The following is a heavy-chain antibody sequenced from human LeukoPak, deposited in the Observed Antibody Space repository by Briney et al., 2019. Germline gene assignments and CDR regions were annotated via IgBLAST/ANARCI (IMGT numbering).Heavy chain of an antibody. Sequence: PSETLSLTCAVYGGSFSGYYWSWIRQPPGKGLEWIGEINHSGSTNYNPSLKSRVTISVDTSKNQFSLKLSSVTAADTAVYYCALTYYYDSSGSNEGAFDIWGQGTMVTVSS. D-gene: IGHD3-22*01. J-gene: IGHJ3*02. CDR2: INHSGST. CDR1: GGSFSGYY. CDR3: ALTYYYDSSGSNEGAFDI. V-gene: IGHV4-34*01.